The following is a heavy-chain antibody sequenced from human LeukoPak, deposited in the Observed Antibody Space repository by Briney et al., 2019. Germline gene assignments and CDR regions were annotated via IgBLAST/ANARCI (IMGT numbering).Heavy chain of an antibody. D-gene: IGHD3-9*01. J-gene: IGHJ4*02. CDR2: IYTSGST. V-gene: IGHV4-4*07. CDR3: ARLGPEYYDILTGRESSGVVDY. Sequence: PSETLSLTCTVSGGSISSYYWSWIRQPAGKGLEWIGRIYTSGSTNYNPSLKSRVTMSVDTSKNQFSLKLSSVTAADTAVYYCARLGPEYYDILTGRESSGVVDYWGQGTLVTVSS. CDR1: GGSISSYY.